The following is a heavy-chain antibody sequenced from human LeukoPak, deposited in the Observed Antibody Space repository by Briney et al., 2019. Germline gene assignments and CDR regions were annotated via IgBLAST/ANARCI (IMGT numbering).Heavy chain of an antibody. Sequence: PGGSLRLSCVGSGFTFSSYSMNWVRQAPGKGLEWLSYISGTSNTIYYADSVKGRFTISRDNSKNTLYLQMNSLRAEDTAVYYCAKDRKTTVTKSFDYWGQGTLVTVSS. D-gene: IGHD4-17*01. V-gene: IGHV3-48*01. J-gene: IGHJ4*02. CDR2: ISGTSNTI. CDR1: GFTFSSYS. CDR3: AKDRKTTVTKSFDY.